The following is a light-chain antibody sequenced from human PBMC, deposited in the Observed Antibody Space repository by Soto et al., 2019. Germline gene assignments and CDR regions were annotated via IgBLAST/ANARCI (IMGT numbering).Light chain of an antibody. Sequence: QSALTQPASVSGSPGHASTISCTGTSSDVGGYNYVSWYQQHPGKAPKLMIYDVSNRPSGVSNRFSGSKSGNTASLTISGLQAEDGADYYCSSYTSSSPLLFGGGTQVTVL. CDR1: SSDVGGYNY. CDR3: SSYTSSSPLL. V-gene: IGLV2-14*01. J-gene: IGLJ2*01. CDR2: DVS.